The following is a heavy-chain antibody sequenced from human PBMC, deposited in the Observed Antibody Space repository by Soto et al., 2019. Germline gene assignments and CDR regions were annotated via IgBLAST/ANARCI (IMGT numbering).Heavy chain of an antibody. CDR2: ISYDGSNK. Sequence: QVQLVESGGGVVQPGRSLRLSCAASGFTFSSYAMHWVRQAPGKGLEWVAVISYDGSNKYYADSVKGRFTISRDNSKNPLYRQMNSRKAEETVWYNCPPGAVGVDYWGKGTLVTVSS. CDR3: PPGAVGVDY. CDR1: GFTFSSYA. D-gene: IGHD3-16*01. J-gene: IGHJ4*02. V-gene: IGHV3-30-3*01.